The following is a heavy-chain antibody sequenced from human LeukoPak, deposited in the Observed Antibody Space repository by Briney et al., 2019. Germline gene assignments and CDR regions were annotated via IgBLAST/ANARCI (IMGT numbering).Heavy chain of an antibody. CDR2: IYYSGST. CDR1: GGSISSSNYY. D-gene: IGHD1-26*01. CDR3: ARDGIVGATGLDY. J-gene: IGHJ4*02. V-gene: IGHV4-39*07. Sequence: PSETLSLTCTVSGGSISSSNYYWGWIRQPPGKGLEWIGSIYYSGSTYYNPSLKSRVTISVDTSKNQFSLKLSSVTAADTAVYYCARDGIVGATGLDYWGQGTLVTVSS.